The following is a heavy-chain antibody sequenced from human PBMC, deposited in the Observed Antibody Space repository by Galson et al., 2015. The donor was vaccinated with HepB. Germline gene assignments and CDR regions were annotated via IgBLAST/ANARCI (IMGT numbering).Heavy chain of an antibody. CDR1: GYTLTELS. CDR2: FDPEDGET. J-gene: IGHJ3*02. Sequence: SVKVSCKVSGYTLTELSMHWVRQAPGKGLEWMGGFDPEDGETIYAQKFQGRVTMTEDTSTDTAYMELSSLRSEDTAVYYCATDARTTVTGAFDIWGQGTTVTVSS. CDR3: ATDARTTVTGAFDI. V-gene: IGHV1-24*01. D-gene: IGHD4-17*01.